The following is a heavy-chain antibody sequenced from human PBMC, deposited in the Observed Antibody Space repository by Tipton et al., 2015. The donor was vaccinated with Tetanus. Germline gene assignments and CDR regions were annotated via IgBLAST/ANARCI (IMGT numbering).Heavy chain of an antibody. D-gene: IGHD3-10*01. Sequence: LRLSCTVSGGPISSTSYYWAWIRQPPGKGLEWIGTMYNSGATYYNPSLKGRFTISGDTSKNLFSLTSVTASDTAVYYCARPEASGRARGFDIWGQGTKVTVS. V-gene: IGHV4-39*02. CDR1: GGPISSTSYY. CDR2: MYNSGAT. J-gene: IGHJ3*02. CDR3: ARPEASGRARGFDI.